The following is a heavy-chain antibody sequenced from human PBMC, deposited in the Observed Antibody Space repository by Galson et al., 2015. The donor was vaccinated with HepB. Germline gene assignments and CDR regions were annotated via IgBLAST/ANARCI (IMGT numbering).Heavy chain of an antibody. D-gene: IGHD4/OR15-4a*01. CDR1: GGSISSGGYY. CDR2: IYYSGST. CDR3: ARVGAEVTDAFDI. J-gene: IGHJ3*02. V-gene: IGHV4-31*03. Sequence: TLSLTCTVSGGSISSGGYYWSWIRQHPGKGLEWIGYIYYSGSTYYNPSLKSRVTISVDTSKNQFSLKLSSVTAADTAVYYCARVGAEVTDAFDIWGQGTMVTVSS.